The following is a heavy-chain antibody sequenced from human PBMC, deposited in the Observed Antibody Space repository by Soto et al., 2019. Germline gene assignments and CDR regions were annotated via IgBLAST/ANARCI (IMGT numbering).Heavy chain of an antibody. CDR1: GYSFTSYW. CDR3: ERKEGLRFLESDY. J-gene: IGHJ4*02. Sequence: PGESLKISCKGSGYSFTSYWISWVRQMPGKGLEWMGRIDPSDSYTNYSPSFQGHVTISADKSISTAHLQWSSLKASDTAMYYCERKEGLRFLESDYWGQGTLVTVSS. CDR2: IDPSDSYT. V-gene: IGHV5-10-1*01. D-gene: IGHD3-3*01.